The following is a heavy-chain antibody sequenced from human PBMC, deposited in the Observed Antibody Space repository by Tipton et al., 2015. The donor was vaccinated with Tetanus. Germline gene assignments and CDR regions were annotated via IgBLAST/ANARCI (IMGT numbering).Heavy chain of an antibody. D-gene: IGHD3-10*01. V-gene: IGHV4-39*02. Sequence: GLVKPSETLSLTCTVSGGSISDKKYYWGWIRQPPGKGLEWIASIYFQGDTYYSPSLKSRVTIAVDTSQNLFSLRLTSVTAADTAVYYCARHLYGYWFDPWGQGALVTVSS. CDR1: GGSISDKKYY. CDR2: IYFQGDT. CDR3: ARHLYGYWFDP. J-gene: IGHJ5*02.